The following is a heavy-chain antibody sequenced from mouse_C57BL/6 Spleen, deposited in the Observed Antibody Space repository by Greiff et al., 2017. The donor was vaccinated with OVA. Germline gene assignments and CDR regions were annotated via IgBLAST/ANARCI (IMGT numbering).Heavy chain of an antibody. J-gene: IGHJ2*01. V-gene: IGHV1-54*01. Sequence: VKLMESGAELVRPGTSVKVSCKASGYAFTNYLIEWVKQRPGQGLEWIGVINPGSGGTNYNEKFKGKATLTADKSSSTAYMQLSSLTSEDSAVYFCARSSPPYYFDYWGQGTTLTVSS. CDR2: INPGSGGT. CDR1: GYAFTNYL. D-gene: IGHD1-1*01. CDR3: ARSSPPYYFDY.